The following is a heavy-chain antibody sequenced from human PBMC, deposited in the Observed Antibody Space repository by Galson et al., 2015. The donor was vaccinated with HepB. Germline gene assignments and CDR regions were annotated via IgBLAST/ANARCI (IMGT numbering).Heavy chain of an antibody. V-gene: IGHV3-74*01. CDR1: GFAFSNNW. CDR3: ANIVGAMEVSDY. CDR2: INSDGSSR. D-gene: IGHD1-26*01. J-gene: IGHJ4*02. Sequence: SLRLSCAASGFAFSNNWMHWVRQAPGKGLVWVSRINSDGSSRTYADSVRGRFTISRDNAKNTLYLQMNSLRAEDSAVYFCANIVGAMEVSDYWGQGTLVTVSS.